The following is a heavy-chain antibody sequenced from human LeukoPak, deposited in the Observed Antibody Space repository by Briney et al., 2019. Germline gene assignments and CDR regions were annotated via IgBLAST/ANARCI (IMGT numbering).Heavy chain of an antibody. V-gene: IGHV4-30-4*08. J-gene: IGHJ3*02. CDR2: IYYSGST. Sequence: SETLSLTCTVSGGSISSGDYYWSWIRQPPGKGLEWIGYIYYSGSTYYNPSLKSRVTISIDTSKNQFSLKLSSVTAADTAVYYCARHQWVPAFDIWGQGTMVTVSS. D-gene: IGHD1-26*01. CDR1: GGSISSGDYY. CDR3: ARHQWVPAFDI.